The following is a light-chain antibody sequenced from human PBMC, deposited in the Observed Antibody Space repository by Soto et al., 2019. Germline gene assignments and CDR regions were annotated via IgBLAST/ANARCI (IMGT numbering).Light chain of an antibody. V-gene: IGKV1-5*01. J-gene: IGKJ3*01. CDR2: DAS. Sequence: DIQMTHSPSTLSASVGDTVTVTCRASQSVSGWLAWYQQKPGEAPKLLTYDASALPRGVPSRFSGSGSGTRLTLATASLQPDDFGTYYCQQYETFWGTVGPGPKVHIK. CDR3: QQYETFWGT. CDR1: QSVSGW.